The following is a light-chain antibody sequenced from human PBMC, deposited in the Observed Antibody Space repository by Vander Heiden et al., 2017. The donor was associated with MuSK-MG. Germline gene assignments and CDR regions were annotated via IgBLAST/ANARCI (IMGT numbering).Light chain of an antibody. J-gene: IGKJ4*01. CDR2: AAS. V-gene: IGKV1-33*01. CDR3: QQEDSLPIT. CDR1: QDISKY. Sequence: IQMTQSPSSLSASVGDTVTITCQASQDISKYLNWYQQKAGKAPKVLIYAASNLETGVPPRFSGRGSGTDFTFTISRLQPEDIATYYCQQEDSLPITFGGGTKVDIK.